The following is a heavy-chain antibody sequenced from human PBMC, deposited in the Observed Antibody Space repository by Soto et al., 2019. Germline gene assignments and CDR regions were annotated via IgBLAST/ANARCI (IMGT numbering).Heavy chain of an antibody. V-gene: IGHV1-69*02. CDR1: GDTFSSYT. CDR2: IIPILGIA. D-gene: IGHD3-10*01. CDR3: ESGEAYFDY. Sequence: QVQLVQSGAEVKKPGSSVKVSCKASGDTFSSYTISWVRQAPGQGLEWMGRIIPILGIANYAQKFQGRVTITGDKSTSTAYMELSSLRSEDTAVYYCESGEAYFDYWCQGTLVTVSS. J-gene: IGHJ4*02.